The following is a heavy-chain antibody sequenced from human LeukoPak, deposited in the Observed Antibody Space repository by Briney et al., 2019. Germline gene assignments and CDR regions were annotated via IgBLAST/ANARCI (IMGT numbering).Heavy chain of an antibody. Sequence: PSETLSLTCTVSGGSISSYYWSWIRQPPGKGLKWIGYIYYSGSTNYNPSLKSRVTISVDTSKNQFSLKLSSVTAADTAVYYCARVRPAAYFDYWGQGTLVTVSS. CDR1: GGSISSYY. CDR3: ARVRPAAYFDY. CDR2: IYYSGST. V-gene: IGHV4-59*01. J-gene: IGHJ4*02. D-gene: IGHD2-2*01.